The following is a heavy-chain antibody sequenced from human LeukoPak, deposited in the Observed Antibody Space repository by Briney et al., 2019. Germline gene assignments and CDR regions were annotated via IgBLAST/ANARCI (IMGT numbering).Heavy chain of an antibody. CDR1: GDTFSDYY. D-gene: IGHD3-22*01. CDR3: ARGGNYYNIESNWFDS. Sequence: ASVKVSCKASGDTFSDYYTHWVRQAPGQGLEWMGWINPKSGGTDYAQKFQGRVAMTRDTSISTAYMELSRLRSDGTAVYYCARGGNYYNIESNWFDSWGQGTLVTVSS. V-gene: IGHV1-2*02. CDR2: INPKSGGT. J-gene: IGHJ5*01.